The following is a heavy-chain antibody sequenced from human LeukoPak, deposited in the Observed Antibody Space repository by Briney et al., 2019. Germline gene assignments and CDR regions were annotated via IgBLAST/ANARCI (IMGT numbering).Heavy chain of an antibody. Sequence: SVKVSCKASGGTFSSYAISWVRQAPGQGLEWMGGIIPIFGTANYAQKFQGRVTITADKSTSTAYMELSSLRSEDTAVYYCARARVVAATPGVLDYWGQGTLVTVSS. CDR1: GGTFSSYA. CDR2: IIPIFGTA. J-gene: IGHJ4*02. V-gene: IGHV1-69*06. CDR3: ARARVVAATPGVLDY. D-gene: IGHD2-15*01.